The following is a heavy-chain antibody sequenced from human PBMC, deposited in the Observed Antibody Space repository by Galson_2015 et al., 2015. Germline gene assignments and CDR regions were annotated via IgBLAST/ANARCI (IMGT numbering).Heavy chain of an antibody. D-gene: IGHD1-26*01. CDR2: IKQDGSEK. J-gene: IGHJ4*02. CDR3: ARDRMARGSYYPLDY. V-gene: IGHV3-7*01. CDR1: GFTFSSYW. Sequence: SLRLSCAASGFTFSSYWMSWVRQAPGKGLEWVANIKQDGSEKYYVDPVKGRFTISRDNAKNSLYLQMNSLRAEDTAVYYCARDRMARGSYYPLDYWGQGTLVTVSS.